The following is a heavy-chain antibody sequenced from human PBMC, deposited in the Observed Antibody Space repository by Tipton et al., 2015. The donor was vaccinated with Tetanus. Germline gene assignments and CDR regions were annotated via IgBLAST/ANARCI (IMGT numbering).Heavy chain of an antibody. CDR2: MFYSGTT. CDR1: GFAISNYY. J-gene: IGHJ2*01. V-gene: IGHV4-59*01. CDR3: ARGWAWELEFWYFDL. Sequence: TLSLTCSVSGFAISNYYWSWIRQPPGKGLEWIGYMFYSGTTKYNPSLKSRVAISVDRSKNEFSLQLRSVTAADTAVYFCARGWAWELEFWYFDLWGRGTLVSVSS. D-gene: IGHD1-26*01.